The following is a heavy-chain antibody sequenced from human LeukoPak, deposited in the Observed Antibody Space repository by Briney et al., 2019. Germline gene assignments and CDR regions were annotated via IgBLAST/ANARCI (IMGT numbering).Heavy chain of an antibody. D-gene: IGHD3-22*01. V-gene: IGHV1-24*01. CDR2: FDPEDGET. Sequence: ASVKVSCKVSGYTLTELSMHWVRQAPGKGLEWMGGFDPEDGETIYAQKFQGRVTMTEDTSTDTAYMELSSLRSEDTAVYYCATIKMIVVVSEHRAFDIWGQGTMVTVSS. CDR1: GYTLTELS. J-gene: IGHJ3*02. CDR3: ATIKMIVVVSEHRAFDI.